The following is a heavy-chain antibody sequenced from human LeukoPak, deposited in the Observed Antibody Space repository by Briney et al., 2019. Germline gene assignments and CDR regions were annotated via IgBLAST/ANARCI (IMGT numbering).Heavy chain of an antibody. CDR3: ARSPTGTFLAEIPDY. J-gene: IGHJ4*02. V-gene: IGHV1-2*02. CDR2: INPNSGGT. CDR1: GYTFTGYY. Sequence: ASVKVSCKASGYTFTGYYMHWVRQAPGQGLEWMGWINPNSGGTNYAQKFQGRVTMTRDTSISTAYMELSRLRSDDTAVYYCARSPTGTFLAEIPDYWGQGTLVTVSS. D-gene: IGHD1-1*01.